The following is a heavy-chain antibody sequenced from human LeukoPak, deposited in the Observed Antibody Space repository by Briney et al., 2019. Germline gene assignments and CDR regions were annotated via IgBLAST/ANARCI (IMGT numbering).Heavy chain of an antibody. CDR3: ASSRGPYYGSGSYSGFDAFDI. CDR1: GGTFSSYA. D-gene: IGHD3-10*01. V-gene: IGHV1-69*06. CDR2: IIPIFGTA. Sequence: ASVKVSCKASGGTFSSYAISWVRQAPGQGLEWMGGIIPIFGTANYAQKFQGRVTITADKSTSTAYMELSSLRSEDTAVYYCASSRGPYYGSGSYSGFDAFDIWGQGTMVTVSS. J-gene: IGHJ3*02.